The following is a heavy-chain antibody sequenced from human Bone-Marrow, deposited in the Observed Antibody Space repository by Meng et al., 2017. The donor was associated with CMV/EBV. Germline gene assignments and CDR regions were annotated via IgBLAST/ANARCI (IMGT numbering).Heavy chain of an antibody. J-gene: IGHJ5*02. CDR1: GFTFSSYG. Sequence: GESLKISCAASGFTFSSYGMHWVRQAPGKGLEWVAVIWYDGSNKYYADSVKGRFTISRDNSKNTLHLQMNSLRAEDTAVYYCAKGLEWFDPWGQGTLVTVSS. CDR3: AKGLEWFDP. V-gene: IGHV3-33*06. D-gene: IGHD3-16*01. CDR2: IWYDGSNK.